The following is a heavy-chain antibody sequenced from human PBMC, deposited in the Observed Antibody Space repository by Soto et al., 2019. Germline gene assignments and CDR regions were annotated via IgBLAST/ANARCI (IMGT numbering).Heavy chain of an antibody. J-gene: IGHJ6*02. CDR2: IIPIFGTA. CDR1: GGTFSSYA. CDR3: ARSNSCDILTGYHGGNYYYYYGMDV. V-gene: IGHV1-69*13. Sequence: ASVKVSCKASGGTFSSYAISWVRQAPGQGLEWMGGIIPIFGTANYAQKFQGRVTITADESTSTAYMELSSLRSEDTAVYYCARSNSCDILTGYHGGNYYYYYGMDVWGQGTTVTVSS. D-gene: IGHD3-9*01.